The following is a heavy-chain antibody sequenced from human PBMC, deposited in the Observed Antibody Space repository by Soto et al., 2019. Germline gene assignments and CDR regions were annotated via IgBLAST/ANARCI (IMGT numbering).Heavy chain of an antibody. J-gene: IGHJ4*02. CDR3: ARESEDLTSNFDY. CDR2: ISSTTNYI. Sequence: LSCGASEFTFTRYSMNWVRQVPGKGLEWVSSISSTTNYIYYGDSMKGRFTISRDNAKNSLYLEMNSLRAEDTAVYYCARESEDLTSNFDYWGQGTLVTV. CDR1: EFTFTRYS. V-gene: IGHV3-21*06.